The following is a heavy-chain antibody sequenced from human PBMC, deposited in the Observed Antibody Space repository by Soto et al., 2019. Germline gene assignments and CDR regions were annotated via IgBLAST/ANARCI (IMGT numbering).Heavy chain of an antibody. CDR1: GYTVINYY. V-gene: IGHV1-46*03. Sequence: VQLVQSGAEVKKPGASVRVSCKASGYTVINYYIHWVRQATGQGLELLRSFNPGYGSTNYEQKCEGRLTMTRDTSTTTVYMEVSSLTSEDTAVYYCVRTESECRTTGCSYYFDSWGQGTLVTVSS. J-gene: IGHJ4*02. CDR3: VRTESECRTTGCSYYFDS. D-gene: IGHD2-2*01. CDR2: FNPGYGST.